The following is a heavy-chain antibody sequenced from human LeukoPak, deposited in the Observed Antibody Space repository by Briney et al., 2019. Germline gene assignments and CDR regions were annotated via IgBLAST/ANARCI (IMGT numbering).Heavy chain of an antibody. J-gene: IGHJ4*02. CDR1: GVCFSSYG. Sequence: RGSLRLSCAASGVCFSSYGMRWVRQAPGKGLEWVAVIWYDGSKKHNVDSVKGRFTISRDNANNTVFLQMNSLRVEDSAVYYCAKDDSGSFDYWGQGIPVIVSS. CDR2: IWYDGSKK. V-gene: IGHV3-33*03. D-gene: IGHD5-12*01. CDR3: AKDDSGSFDY.